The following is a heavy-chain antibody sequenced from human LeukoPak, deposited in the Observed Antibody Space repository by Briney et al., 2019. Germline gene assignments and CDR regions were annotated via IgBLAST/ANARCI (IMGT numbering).Heavy chain of an antibody. CDR1: GFTFSSYG. D-gene: IGHD1-26*01. J-gene: IGHJ4*02. Sequence: GGSLRLSCAASGFTFSSYGMHWVRQAPGKGLEWVAVISYDGSNKYYADSVKGRFTISRDNSKNTLYLQMNSLRAEDTAVYYCAKDNRYSGSYYGSAFDYWGQGTLVTVSS. V-gene: IGHV3-30*18. CDR3: AKDNRYSGSYYGSAFDY. CDR2: ISYDGSNK.